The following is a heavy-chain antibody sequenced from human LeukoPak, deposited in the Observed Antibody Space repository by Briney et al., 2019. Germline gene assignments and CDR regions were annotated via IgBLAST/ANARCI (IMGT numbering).Heavy chain of an antibody. D-gene: IGHD3-16*01. V-gene: IGHV4-4*02. CDR1: GGSISSSNW. CDR2: IYHSGST. Sequence: SETLSLTCAVSGGSISSSNWWSWVRQPPGEGLEWIGEIYHSGSTNYNPSLKSRVTISVDKSKNQFSLKLSSVTAADTAVYYCARVGVRLWDFDYWGQGTLVTVSS. CDR3: ARVGVRLWDFDY. J-gene: IGHJ4*02.